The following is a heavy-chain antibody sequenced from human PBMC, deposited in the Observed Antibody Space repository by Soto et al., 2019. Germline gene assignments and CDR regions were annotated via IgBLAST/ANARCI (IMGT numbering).Heavy chain of an antibody. D-gene: IGHD1-26*01. Sequence: SETLSLTCTVSGGSISSSSYYWGWIRQPPGKGLEWIGSIYYSGSTYYNPSLKSRVTISVDTSKNQFSLKLSSVTAADTAVYYCARHRYGATSYYYGMDVWGQGTTVTGSS. CDR3: ARHRYGATSYYYGMDV. CDR1: GGSISSSSYY. CDR2: IYYSGST. V-gene: IGHV4-39*01. J-gene: IGHJ6*02.